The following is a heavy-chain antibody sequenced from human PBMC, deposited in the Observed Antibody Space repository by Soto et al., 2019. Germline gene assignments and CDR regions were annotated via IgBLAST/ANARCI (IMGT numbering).Heavy chain of an antibody. CDR1: GGSISSYY. CDR3: ASMIGDPVLSFDS. J-gene: IGHJ5*01. Sequence: QVQLQESGPGLVKPSETLSLTCTVSGGSISSYYWSWIRQPPGKGLEWSGFIFYSGSTSYNPSLKSRVTISIDTSEYQLSLKLNSVTAADTAVYYCASMIGDPVLSFDSWGQGTLVAVSS. CDR2: IFYSGST. D-gene: IGHD3-10*02. V-gene: IGHV4-59*01.